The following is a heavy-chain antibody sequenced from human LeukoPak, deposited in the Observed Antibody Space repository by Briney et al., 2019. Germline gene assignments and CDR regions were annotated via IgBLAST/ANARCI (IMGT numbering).Heavy chain of an antibody. V-gene: IGHV1-18*01. D-gene: IGHD5-12*01. J-gene: IGHJ4*02. CDR1: GYTFTSYG. Sequence: ASVKVSCKASGYTFTSYGISWVRQAPGQGLEWMGWISAYNGNTNYAQKLQGRVTMTTDTSTSTAYMELRSLRSDDTAVYYCARVDSGYDPYCFDYWGQGTLVTVSS. CDR2: ISAYNGNT. CDR3: ARVDSGYDPYCFDY.